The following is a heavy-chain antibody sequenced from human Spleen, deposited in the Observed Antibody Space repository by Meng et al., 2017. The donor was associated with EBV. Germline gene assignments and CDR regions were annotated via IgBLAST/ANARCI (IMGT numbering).Heavy chain of an antibody. V-gene: IGHV4-39*07. CDR3: ARDLVGSHDY. J-gene: IGHJ4*02. Sequence: HLQLQESGPGLVKPSETLSLTCTVSGGSISSSSYYWGWIRQPPGKGLEWIGSIYYSGSTYYNPSLKSRVTISVDTSKNQFSLKLSSVTAEDTAVYYCARDLVGSHDYWGQGTLVTVSS. CDR1: GGSISSSSYY. CDR2: IYYSGST.